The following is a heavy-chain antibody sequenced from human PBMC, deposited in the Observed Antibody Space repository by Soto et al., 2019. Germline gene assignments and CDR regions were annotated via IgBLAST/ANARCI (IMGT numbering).Heavy chain of an antibody. V-gene: IGHV3-11*01. CDR1: GFTFSDYY. CDR3: ARDLGYYDSSGYLDY. Sequence: PGGSLRLSCAASGFTFSDYYMSWIRQAPGKGLEWVSYISSSGDIIYYADSMKGRFTISRDNAKNSLCLQMNNLRAEDTAVYYCARDLGYYDSSGYLDYWGQGTLVTVSS. J-gene: IGHJ4*02. CDR2: ISSSGDII. D-gene: IGHD3-22*01.